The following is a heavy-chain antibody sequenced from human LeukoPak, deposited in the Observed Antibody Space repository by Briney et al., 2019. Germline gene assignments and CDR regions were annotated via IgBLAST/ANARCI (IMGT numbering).Heavy chain of an antibody. CDR2: INHSGST. CDR3: ARSGYSSGWYVGGWFDP. Sequence: SETLSLTCAVYGGSLSGYYWSWIRQPPGKGLEWIGEINHSGSTNYNPSLKSRVTISVDTSKNQFSLKLSSVTAADTAVYYCARSGYSSGWYVGGWFDPWGQGTLVTVSS. J-gene: IGHJ5*02. V-gene: IGHV4-34*01. CDR1: GGSLSGYY. D-gene: IGHD6-19*01.